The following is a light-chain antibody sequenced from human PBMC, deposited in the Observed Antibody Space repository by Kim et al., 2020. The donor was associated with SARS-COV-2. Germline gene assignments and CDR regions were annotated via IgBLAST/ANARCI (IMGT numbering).Light chain of an antibody. CDR1: SSDVGGYNY. CDR2: DVS. V-gene: IGLV2-14*03. J-gene: IGLJ1*01. CDR3: SSYTTSSTSYV. Sequence: QSITISCTGNSSDVGGYNYVSWYQQHPGKAPKLMIYDVSNRPSGVSNRFSGSKSGNTASLTISGLQTEDEADYYCSSYTTSSTSYVFGTGTKVTVL.